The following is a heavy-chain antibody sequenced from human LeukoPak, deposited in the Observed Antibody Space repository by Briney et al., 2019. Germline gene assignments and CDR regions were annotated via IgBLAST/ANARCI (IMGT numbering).Heavy chain of an antibody. D-gene: IGHD3-16*01. J-gene: IGHJ4*02. V-gene: IGHV4-30-4*01. CDR1: GGSISSGDYY. CDR2: IYYSGST. CDR3: ARSGPMLTLPYFDY. Sequence: SETLSLTCTVSGGSISSGDYYWSWIRQPPGQGLEWIGYIYYSGSTYYNPSLKSRVTISVDTSKNQFSLKLSSVTAADTAVYYCARSGPMLTLPYFDYWGQGTLVTVSS.